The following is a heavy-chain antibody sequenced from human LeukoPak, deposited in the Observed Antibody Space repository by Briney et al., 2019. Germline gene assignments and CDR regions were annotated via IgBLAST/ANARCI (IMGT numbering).Heavy chain of an antibody. Sequence: SVKVSCKASGFTFTTSAMQWVRQARGQRLEWIGWIVVGSGNTNYAQKFQERVTITRDMSTSTAYMELSSLRSEDTAVYYCAAAYRYFYDRGGYFDYWGQGTPVTVSS. V-gene: IGHV1-58*02. J-gene: IGHJ4*02. CDR2: IVVGSGNT. CDR1: GFTFTTSA. CDR3: AAAYRYFYDRGGYFDY. D-gene: IGHD3-22*01.